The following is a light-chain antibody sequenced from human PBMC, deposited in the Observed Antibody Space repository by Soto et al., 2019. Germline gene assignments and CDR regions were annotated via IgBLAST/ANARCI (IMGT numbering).Light chain of an antibody. CDR2: EVS. J-gene: IGLJ1*01. Sequence: QSALTQPASVSGSPGQSITISCTGTSSDVGRYKYVSWYQQDPGNAPKLLIYEVSNRPSGVSDLFSGSKSDNTASLTISGLQAEDEATYFCTSSTSSNTYVFGTGTKLTVL. V-gene: IGLV2-14*01. CDR1: SSDVGRYKY. CDR3: TSSTSSNTYV.